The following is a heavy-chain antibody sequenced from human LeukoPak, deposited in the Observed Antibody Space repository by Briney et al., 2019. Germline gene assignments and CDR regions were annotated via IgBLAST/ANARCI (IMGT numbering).Heavy chain of an antibody. J-gene: IGHJ6*03. CDR1: GYTFTGYY. CDR2: INPNSGGT. Sequence: ASVKVSCKASGYTFTGYYMHWVRQAPGQGLEWMGWINPNSGGTNYAQKFQGRVTMTRDTSISTAYMELSRLRSDDTAVYYCARVSNPRGYSYGKYYYYMDVWGKGTTVTVSS. CDR3: ARVSNPRGYSYGKYYYYMDV. V-gene: IGHV1-2*02. D-gene: IGHD5-18*01.